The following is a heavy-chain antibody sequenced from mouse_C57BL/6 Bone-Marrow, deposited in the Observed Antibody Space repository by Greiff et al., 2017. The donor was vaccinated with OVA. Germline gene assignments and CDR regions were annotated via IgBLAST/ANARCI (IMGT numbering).Heavy chain of an antibody. V-gene: IGHV5-6*01. CDR2: ISSGGSYT. CDR1: GFTFSSYG. Sequence: EVKVVESGGDLVKPGGSLKLSCAASGFTFSSYGMSWVRQTPDKRLEWVATISSGGSYTYYPDSVKGRFTISRDNAKNTLYLQMSSLKSEDTAMYYCARLSGTWGQGTLVTVSA. CDR3: ARLSGT. J-gene: IGHJ3*02. D-gene: IGHD3-2*02.